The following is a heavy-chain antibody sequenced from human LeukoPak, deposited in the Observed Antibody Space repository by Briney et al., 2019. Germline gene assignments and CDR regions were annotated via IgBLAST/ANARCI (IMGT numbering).Heavy chain of an antibody. CDR1: GYTFTSYD. CDR3: ARGGWAAAYGNY. D-gene: IGHD1-14*01. J-gene: IGHJ4*02. V-gene: IGHV1-8*01. Sequence: ASVTVSCKASGYTFTSYDINWVRQATGQGLEWMGWMNPNTGNTGYARKFQGRVTMTRNTSISTAYMELSSLRSEDTAVYYCARGGWAAAYGNYWGQGTLVTVSS. CDR2: MNPNTGNT.